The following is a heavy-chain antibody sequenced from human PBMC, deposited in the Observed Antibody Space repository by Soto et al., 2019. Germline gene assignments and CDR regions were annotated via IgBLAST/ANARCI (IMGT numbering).Heavy chain of an antibody. CDR3: AREGGYYYDSSGYYSPASDDY. Sequence: QVQLVQSGAEVKKPGSSVKVSCKASGGTFSSYTISWVRQAPGQGLEWMGRIIPILGIANYAQKFQGRVTITADKSTSTAYMELSSLRSEDTAVYYCAREGGYYYDSSGYYSPASDDYWGQGTLVIVSS. V-gene: IGHV1-69*08. CDR1: GGTFSSYT. D-gene: IGHD3-22*01. J-gene: IGHJ4*02. CDR2: IIPILGIA.